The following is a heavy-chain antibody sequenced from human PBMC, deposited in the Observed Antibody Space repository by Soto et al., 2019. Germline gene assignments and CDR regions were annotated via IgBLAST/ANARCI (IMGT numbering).Heavy chain of an antibody. CDR3: AKVGDCSSTSCPPVHYYYYYGMDV. CDR2: ISWNSGSI. D-gene: IGHD2-2*01. J-gene: IGHJ6*02. CDR1: GFTFDDYA. V-gene: IGHV3-9*01. Sequence: EVQLVESGGGLVQPGRSLRLSCAASGFTFDDYAMHWVRQAPGKGLEWVSGISWNSGSIGYADSVKGRFTISRDNAKNSLYLQMNSLRAEDTALYYCAKVGDCSSTSCPPVHYYYYYGMDVWGQGTTVTVSS.